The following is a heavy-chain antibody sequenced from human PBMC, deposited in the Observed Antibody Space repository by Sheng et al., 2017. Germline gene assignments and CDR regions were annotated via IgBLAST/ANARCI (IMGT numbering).Heavy chain of an antibody. J-gene: IGHJ5*02. CDR3: ARDLGVVVAAGHNWFDP. Sequence: QVQLVQSGAEVKKPGSSVKVSCKASGGTFSSYAISWVRQAPGQGLEWMGGIIPILGIANYAQKFQGRVTITADKSTSTAYMELSSLRSEDTAVYYCARDLGVVVAAGHNWFDPWGQGTLVTVSS. V-gene: IGHV1-69*04. D-gene: IGHD2-15*01. CDR2: IIPILGIA. CDR1: GGTFSSYA.